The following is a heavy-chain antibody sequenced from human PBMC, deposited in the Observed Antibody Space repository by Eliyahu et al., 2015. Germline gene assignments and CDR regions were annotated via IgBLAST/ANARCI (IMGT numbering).Heavy chain of an antibody. V-gene: IGHV3-23*04. CDR2: ISAGGANT. CDR1: GXXFXGCA. Sequence: EVQLVESGGGLVQPGGXQXLSCAAXGXXFXGCALSWVRQAPGKGPQWVSAISAGGANTYYADSVKGRFTISRDNSRDTLYLQLNSLRAEDTAVYYCAKGGCSGGSCYRRDFEHWGQGTLVTVSS. J-gene: IGHJ4*02. D-gene: IGHD2-15*01. CDR3: AKGGCSGGSCYRRDFEH.